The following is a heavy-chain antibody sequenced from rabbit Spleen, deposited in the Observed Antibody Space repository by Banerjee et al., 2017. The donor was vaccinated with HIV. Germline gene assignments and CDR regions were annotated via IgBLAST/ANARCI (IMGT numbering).Heavy chain of an antibody. CDR2: IEAGSSGFT. V-gene: IGHV1S45*01. Sequence: QQQLEESGGGLVKPGGTLTLTCKASGIDCSSDSYMGWVRQPPGKGLEWIACIEAGSSGFTYFASWAKGRFTISKTSSTTVTLQMTSLTAADTATYFCARDTSSSFSSYGMDLWVPGTLVTAS. D-gene: IGHD1-1*01. J-gene: IGHJ6*01. CDR3: ARDTSSSFSSYGMDL. CDR1: GIDCSSDSY.